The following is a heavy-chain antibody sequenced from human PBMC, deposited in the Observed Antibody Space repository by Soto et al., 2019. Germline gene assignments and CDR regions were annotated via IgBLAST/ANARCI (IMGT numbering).Heavy chain of an antibody. V-gene: IGHV3-23*01. CDR2: FYGGGSTST. CDR3: TKGRHLDGIWSSDC. D-gene: IGHD3-3*01. CDR1: GFTFSTYT. J-gene: IGHJ4*02. Sequence: PLLESGGNLVQPGGSLRLACAAAGFTFSTYTMSWVRQPPGKGREWVAGFYGGGSTSTFSADSVKGRFTISRDNSKNMLFLQLNSQRAEDTVVYYCTKGRHLDGIWSSDCWGQGTLVAVSA.